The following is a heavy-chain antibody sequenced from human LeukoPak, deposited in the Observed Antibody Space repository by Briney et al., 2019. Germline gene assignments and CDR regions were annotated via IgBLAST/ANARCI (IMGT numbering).Heavy chain of an antibody. V-gene: IGHV3-53*01. CDR3: ARGVEPLAANTLAY. CDR2: RYSDGNT. J-gene: IGHJ4*02. CDR1: GLTVIAND. Sequence: PGGSLRLSCAASGLTVIANDMTWVRQAPGKGLEWVSVRYSDGNTKYADSVQGRFTISRDNSKNTLYLEMNSLSPDDTAVYYCARGVEPLAANTLAYWGQGTLVTVSS. D-gene: IGHD1-14*01.